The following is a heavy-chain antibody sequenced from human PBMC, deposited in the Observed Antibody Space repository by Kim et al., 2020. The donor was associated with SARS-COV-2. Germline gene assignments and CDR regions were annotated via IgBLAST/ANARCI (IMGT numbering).Heavy chain of an antibody. Sequence: GGSLRLSCAASGFTFSDYYMSWIRQAPGKGLEWVSYISSSSSYTNYADSVKGRFTISRDNAKNSLYLQMNSLRAEDTAVYYCALRLPSEPSYYYGMDVWGQGTTVTVSS. CDR2: ISSSSSYT. D-gene: IGHD5-12*01. J-gene: IGHJ6*02. CDR3: ALRLPSEPSYYYGMDV. V-gene: IGHV3-11*03. CDR1: GFTFSDYY.